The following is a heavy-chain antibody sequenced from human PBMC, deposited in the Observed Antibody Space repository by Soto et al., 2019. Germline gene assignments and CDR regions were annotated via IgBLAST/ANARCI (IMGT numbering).Heavy chain of an antibody. V-gene: IGHV3-23*01. J-gene: IGHJ4*02. D-gene: IGHD6-19*01. CDR3: ANVESRGLPAFDY. CDR2: ISATDGGT. Sequence: EVQLLESGGGLVQPGGSLRLSCAASGFTFSTYAMSWVRQAPGKGLEWVSTISATDGGTYYADSVKGRFTISRDNSKNTLYLQVNSLGAEDTAVYYCANVESRGLPAFDYWSQGTLVTFSS. CDR1: GFTFSTYA.